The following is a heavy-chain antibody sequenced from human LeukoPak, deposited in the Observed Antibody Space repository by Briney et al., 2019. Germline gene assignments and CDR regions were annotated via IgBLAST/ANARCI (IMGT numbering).Heavy chain of an antibody. CDR3: ALRRVWTNHHAFDI. V-gene: IGHV1-18*01. D-gene: IGHD1-14*01. CDR1: GYTFTSYG. Sequence: PGASVKVSCKASGYTFTSYGISWVRQAPGQGLEWMGWISAYNGNTNYAQRLQGRVTMTTDTSTSTAYMELRSLRSDDTAVYYCALRRVWTNHHAFDIWGQGTMVTVSS. J-gene: IGHJ3*02. CDR2: ISAYNGNT.